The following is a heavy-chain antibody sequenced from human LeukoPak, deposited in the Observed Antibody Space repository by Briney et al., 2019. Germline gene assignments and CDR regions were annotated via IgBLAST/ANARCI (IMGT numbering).Heavy chain of an antibody. V-gene: IGHV4-61*01. J-gene: IGHJ4*02. CDR2: IYYSGST. CDR1: GGSISSSSYY. D-gene: IGHD3-16*02. Sequence: SETLSLTCTVSGGSISSSSYYWSWIRQPPGKGLEWIGYIYYSGSTNYNPSLKSRVTISVDTSKNQFSLKLSSVTAADTAVYYCARFTHDYVWGSYRPYFDYWGQGTLVTVSS. CDR3: ARFTHDYVWGSYRPYFDY.